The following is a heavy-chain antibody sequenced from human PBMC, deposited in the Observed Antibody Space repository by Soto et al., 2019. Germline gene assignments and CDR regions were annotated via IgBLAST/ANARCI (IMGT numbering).Heavy chain of an antibody. D-gene: IGHD3-10*01. J-gene: IGHJ5*02. V-gene: IGHV1-46*01. CDR1: GYTFTSYY. Sequence: ASVKVSCTASGYTFTSYYMHWVRQAPGQGLEWMGIINPSGGSTSYAQKFQGRVTMTRDTSTSTVYMELSSLRSEDTAVYYCARRTLAYYYAPWGQGTLVTVSS. CDR2: INPSGGST. CDR3: ARRTLAYYYAP.